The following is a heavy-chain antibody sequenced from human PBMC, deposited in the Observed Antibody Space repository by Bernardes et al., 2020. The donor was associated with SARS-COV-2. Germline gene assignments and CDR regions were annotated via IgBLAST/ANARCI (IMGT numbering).Heavy chain of an antibody. Sequence: SGHTPGKPTQTLTLTCPFSWFSLSPSGVGVGWIRQPPGKALEWLALIYWDDDKRYSPSLKSRLTITKDTSKNQVVLTMTNMDPVDTATYYCALYCSGGSCYSDAFDIWCQGTMVTVSS. J-gene: IGHJ3*02. CDR1: WFSLSPSGVG. V-gene: IGHV2-5*02. CDR3: ALYCSGGSCYSDAFDI. D-gene: IGHD2-15*01. CDR2: IYWDDDK.